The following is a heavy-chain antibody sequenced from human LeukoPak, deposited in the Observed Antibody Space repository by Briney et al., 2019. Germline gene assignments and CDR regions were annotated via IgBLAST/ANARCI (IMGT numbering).Heavy chain of an antibody. V-gene: IGHV4-34*01. CDR3: ASSLGVRGENFDY. D-gene: IGHD3-10*01. J-gene: IGHJ4*02. Sequence: PSETLSLTCAVYGGSFSGYYWSWIRQPPGKGPEWVGEINHSGSTNYNPSLKSRVTISVDTSKNQFSMKLSSVTAADTAVYYCASSLGVRGENFDYWGQGTLVTVSS. CDR2: INHSGST. CDR1: GGSFSGYY.